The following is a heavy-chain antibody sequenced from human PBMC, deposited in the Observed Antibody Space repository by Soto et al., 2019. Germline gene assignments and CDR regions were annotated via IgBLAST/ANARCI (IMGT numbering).Heavy chain of an antibody. J-gene: IGHJ4*02. CDR1: CDSVTSNVG. V-gene: IGHV4-4*02. D-gene: IGHD6-19*01. CDR2: AYHNGLT. Sequence: SETLSLTGAGSCDSVTSNVGWSWGRHPPWKWLEWIGEAYHNGLTDYNPSLKSRVTMSVDTSKNEFSLKLTSLTAADTAIYYCARDAAVPGESDRFDYWSQGTLVTVSS. CDR3: ARDAAVPGESDRFDY.